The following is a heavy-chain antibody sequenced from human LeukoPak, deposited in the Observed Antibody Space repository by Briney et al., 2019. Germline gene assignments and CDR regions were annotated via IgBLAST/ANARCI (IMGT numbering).Heavy chain of an antibody. V-gene: IGHV3-48*03. J-gene: IGHJ4*02. CDR1: GFTFSSYE. Sequence: GGSLRLSCAASGFTFSSYERNWVRQAPGKGLEWVSYISSSGSTIYYADSVKGRFTISRDNAKNSLYLQMNSLRAEDTAVYYCARDRLWFGELLPFDYWGQGTLVTVSS. CDR2: ISSSGSTI. CDR3: ARDRLWFGELLPFDY. D-gene: IGHD3-10*01.